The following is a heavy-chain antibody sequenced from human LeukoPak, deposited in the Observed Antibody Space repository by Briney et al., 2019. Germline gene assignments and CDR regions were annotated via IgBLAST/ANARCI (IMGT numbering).Heavy chain of an antibody. V-gene: IGHV1-2*02. CDR3: ASYRDSSSSGDCFDY. CDR1: GYTFTDYY. J-gene: IGHJ4*02. Sequence: ASVKVSCKASGYTFTDYYMHWVRQAPGQGLEWMGWINPNSGGTNYAQKFQGRVTMTRDTSISTAYMELSRLRSDDTAVYYCASYRDSSSSGDCFDYWGQGTLVTVSS. CDR2: INPNSGGT. D-gene: IGHD6-6*01.